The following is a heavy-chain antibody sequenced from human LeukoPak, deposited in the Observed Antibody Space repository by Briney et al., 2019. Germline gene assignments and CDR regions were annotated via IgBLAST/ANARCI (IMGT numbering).Heavy chain of an antibody. V-gene: IGHV3-33*06. CDR3: AKDEGSGTSYSRLDP. CDR2: IWNDGSNK. Sequence: GSSLRLSCAASGFDFSGFGIHWVRQAPGKGPEWVTFIWNDGSNKYYADSVKGRFSISRDNSKNTLYLQMSSLRVADTAVYYCAKDEGSGTSYSRLDPWGQGTLVTVSS. J-gene: IGHJ5*02. CDR1: GFDFSGFG. D-gene: IGHD3-10*01.